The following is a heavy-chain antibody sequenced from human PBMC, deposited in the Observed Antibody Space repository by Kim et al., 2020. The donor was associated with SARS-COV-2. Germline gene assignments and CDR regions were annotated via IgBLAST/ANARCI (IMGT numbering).Heavy chain of an antibody. CDR3: ARGARITMVRGADSDY. D-gene: IGHD3-10*01. J-gene: IGHJ4*02. Sequence: SLKSRVTIAVDTSKNQFSLKLSSVTAADTAVYYCARGARITMVRGADSDYWGQGTLVTVSS. V-gene: IGHV4-34*01.